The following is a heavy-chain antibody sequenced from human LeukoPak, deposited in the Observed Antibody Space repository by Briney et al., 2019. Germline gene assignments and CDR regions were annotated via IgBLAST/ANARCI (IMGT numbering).Heavy chain of an antibody. Sequence: PSETLSLTCTVSGDSITSHYWSWIRQPPGKGLEWIGYIYYTGSTKYNPSLKNRVTISADTSKNQLSLKLSSVTAAHTAVYYCARETTWVFDYWGPGSLVTVSS. CDR2: IYYTGST. J-gene: IGHJ4*02. V-gene: IGHV4-59*11. CDR1: GDSITSHY. CDR3: ARETTWVFDY. D-gene: IGHD1-14*01.